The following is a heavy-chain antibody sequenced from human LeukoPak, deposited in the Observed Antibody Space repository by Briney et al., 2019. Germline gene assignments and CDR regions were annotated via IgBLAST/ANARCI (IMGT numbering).Heavy chain of an antibody. V-gene: IGHV3-21*06. CDR1: GFAFSTYT. Sequence: GGSLGLSCAACGFAFSTYTMNWARQAPGEGLQWVASINSGGSATHYADSVKGRFTISRDNAQNVLYLQMNGLRADDAAVYYCLRGDSRDFWGQGTLVTVSS. D-gene: IGHD3-22*01. CDR2: INSGGSAT. CDR3: LRGDSRDF. J-gene: IGHJ4*02.